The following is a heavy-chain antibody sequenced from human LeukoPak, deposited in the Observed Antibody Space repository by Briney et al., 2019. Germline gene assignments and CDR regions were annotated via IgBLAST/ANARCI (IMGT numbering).Heavy chain of an antibody. CDR1: GYTFTSYF. CDR2: IIPIFGTA. J-gene: IGHJ4*02. CDR3: ARTLYDSSGYYDY. Sequence: ASVKVSCKASGYTFTSYFMHWVRQAPGQGLEWMGGIIPIFGTANYAQKFQGRVTITADESTSTAYMELSSLRSEDTAVYYCARTLYDSSGYYDYWGQGTLVTVSS. V-gene: IGHV1-69*13. D-gene: IGHD3-22*01.